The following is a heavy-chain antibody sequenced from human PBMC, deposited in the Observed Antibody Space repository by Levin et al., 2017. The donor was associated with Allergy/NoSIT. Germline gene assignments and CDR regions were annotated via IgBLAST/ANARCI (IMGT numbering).Heavy chain of an antibody. CDR3: AKNLGHFQH. V-gene: IGHV4-39*01. D-gene: IGHD7-27*01. Sequence: SETLSLTCTVSGGSISSSSYYWGWIRQPPGKGLEWIGSIYYSGSTYYNPSLKSRVTISVDTSKNQFSLKLSSVTAADTAVYYCAKNLGHFQHWGQGTLVTVSS. J-gene: IGHJ1*01. CDR2: IYYSGST. CDR1: GGSISSSSYY.